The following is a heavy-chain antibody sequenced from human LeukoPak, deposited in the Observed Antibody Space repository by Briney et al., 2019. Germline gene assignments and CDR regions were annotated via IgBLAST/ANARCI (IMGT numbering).Heavy chain of an antibody. CDR2: INAGNGNT. CDR3: ARGRDTAIDY. J-gene: IGHJ4*02. V-gene: IGHV1-3*01. D-gene: IGHD5-18*01. Sequence: ASVKVSCKASGYTFTSYAMHWVRQAPGQRLEWMGWINAGNGNTKYSQKFQGRVTITRDTSASTAYMELSSLRSDDTAVYYCARGRDTAIDYWGQGTLVTVSS. CDR1: GYTFTSYA.